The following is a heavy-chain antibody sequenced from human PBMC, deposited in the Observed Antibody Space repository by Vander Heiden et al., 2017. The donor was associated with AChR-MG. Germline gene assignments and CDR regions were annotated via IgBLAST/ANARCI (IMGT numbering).Heavy chain of an antibody. Sequence: EVQLLESGGGLVQPGGSLRLSCAASGFTFSSYAMSWVRQAPGKGLEWVSAISGSGGSTDDADSVKGRFTISRDNSKNTMYMKMNSLRAEDTAVDDCARIAAAFDYWGQGTLVTVSS. J-gene: IGHJ4*02. D-gene: IGHD6-13*01. CDR3: ARIAAAFDY. V-gene: IGHV3-23*01. CDR2: ISGSGGST. CDR1: GFTFSSYA.